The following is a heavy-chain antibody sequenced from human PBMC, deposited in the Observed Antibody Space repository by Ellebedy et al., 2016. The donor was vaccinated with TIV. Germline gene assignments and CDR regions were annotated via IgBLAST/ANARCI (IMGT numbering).Heavy chain of an antibody. D-gene: IGHD1-14*01. Sequence: ASVKVSCKASGYTFTGYYMHWVRQAPGQGLEWIGAFLPMFGTATSAKKFQGRVTITADESTNTVYMELRNLRSNDTAVYYCARDSSSSTWYSGRDVWGQGTTVIVS. CDR3: ARDSSSSTWYSGRDV. CDR1: GYTFTGYY. J-gene: IGHJ6*02. V-gene: IGHV1-69*13. CDR2: FLPMFGTA.